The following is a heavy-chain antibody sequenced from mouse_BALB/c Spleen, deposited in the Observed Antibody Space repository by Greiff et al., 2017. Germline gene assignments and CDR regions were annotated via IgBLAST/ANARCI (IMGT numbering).Heavy chain of an antibody. V-gene: IGHV5-12-2*01. CDR1: GFTFSSYT. J-gene: IGHJ3*01. Sequence: EVQLVESGGGLVQPGGSLKLSCAASGFTFSSYTMSWVRQTPEKRLEWVAYISNGGGSTYYPDTVKGRFTISRDNAKNTLYLQMSSLKSEDTAMYYCARHALYDGYYVGWFAYWGQGTLVTVSA. CDR3: ARHALYDGYYVGWFAY. CDR2: ISNGGGST. D-gene: IGHD2-3*01.